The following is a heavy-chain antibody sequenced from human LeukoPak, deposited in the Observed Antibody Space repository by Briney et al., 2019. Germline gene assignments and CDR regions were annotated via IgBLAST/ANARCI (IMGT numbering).Heavy chain of an antibody. CDR1: GFTFSSYA. V-gene: IGHV3-7*01. CDR2: IKQDGSEK. CDR3: VSRWLPHRGRDY. D-gene: IGHD6-19*01. J-gene: IGHJ4*02. Sequence: PGGSLRLSCAASGFTFSSYAMSWVRQAPGKGLEWVANIKQDGSEKYYVDSVKGRFTISRDNAKNSLYLQMNSLRAEDTAVYYCVSRWLPHRGRDYWGQGTLVTVSS.